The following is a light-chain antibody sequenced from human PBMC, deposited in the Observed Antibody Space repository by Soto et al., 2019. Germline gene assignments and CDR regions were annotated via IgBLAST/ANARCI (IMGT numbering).Light chain of an antibody. V-gene: IGLV2-8*01. Sequence: QSALTQPPSASGSPGQSVTISCTGTSSDVGGYNYVSWFQQYPGKAPKLLIYEVTKRPSGVPDRFSGSKSGNTASLTVSGLQAEDEGDYYCVSNDGNKEVFGGGTQLTVL. J-gene: IGLJ2*01. CDR3: VSNDGNKEV. CDR1: SSDVGGYNY. CDR2: EVT.